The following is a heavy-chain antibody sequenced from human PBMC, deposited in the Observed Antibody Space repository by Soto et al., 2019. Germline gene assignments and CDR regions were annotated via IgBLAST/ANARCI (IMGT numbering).Heavy chain of an antibody. Sequence: SETLSLTCTVSGGSINSGGYYWSWIRQHPGKGLEWIGYIYYSGSTNYNPSLKSRVTISVDTSKNQFSLKLNSMTAADTAVYYCARHNYGSGSTYFDYWGQGTLVTVSS. CDR3: ARHNYGSGSTYFDY. CDR2: IYYSGST. CDR1: GGSINSGGYY. J-gene: IGHJ4*02. D-gene: IGHD3-10*01. V-gene: IGHV4-61*08.